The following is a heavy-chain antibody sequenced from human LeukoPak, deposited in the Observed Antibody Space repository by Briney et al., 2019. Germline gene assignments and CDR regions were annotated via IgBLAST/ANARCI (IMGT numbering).Heavy chain of an antibody. CDR2: ISYDGSNK. J-gene: IGHJ4*02. V-gene: IGHV3-30*03. CDR1: GFTFSSHG. Sequence: PGRSLRLSCAASGFTFSSHGMHWVRQAPGKGLEWVTFISYDGSNKYYADSVKGRFTISRDNSKNTLFLQMNSLRAEDTAVYYCARQHTAATAFDYWGQGTLVTVSS. CDR3: ARQHTAATAFDY. D-gene: IGHD6-13*01.